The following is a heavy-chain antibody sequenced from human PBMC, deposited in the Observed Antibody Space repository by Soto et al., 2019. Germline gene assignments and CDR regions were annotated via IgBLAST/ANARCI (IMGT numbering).Heavy chain of an antibody. CDR3: AREGRGYCSSTSCPGI. D-gene: IGHD2-2*01. Sequence: EVQLVESGGGLVQPGGSLRLSCAASGFTFSSHWMSWVRQAPGKGLEWVANIKQDGSEKYYVDSVKGRFSISIDNAKNSLYLQMNSLRAEDTAGYYCAREGRGYCSSTSCPGIWGQGTLVTVSS. CDR2: IKQDGSEK. V-gene: IGHV3-7*01. J-gene: IGHJ4*02. CDR1: GFTFSSHW.